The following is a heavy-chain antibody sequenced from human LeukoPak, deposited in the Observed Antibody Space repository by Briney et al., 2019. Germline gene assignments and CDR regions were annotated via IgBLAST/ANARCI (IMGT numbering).Heavy chain of an antibody. CDR2: IYSSGST. V-gene: IGHV4-59*11. J-gene: IGHJ4*02. Sequence: SEPLSLTCTVSGGSICSHYWIWTRHPRGRAREWIGYIYSSGSTNYNPSLKSRVTISLDTSKNQFSLKLSSVTAADTAVYYCASLSRDGYKDDLWGQGTLSPFP. D-gene: IGHD5-24*01. CDR3: ASLSRDGYKDDL. CDR1: GGSICSHY.